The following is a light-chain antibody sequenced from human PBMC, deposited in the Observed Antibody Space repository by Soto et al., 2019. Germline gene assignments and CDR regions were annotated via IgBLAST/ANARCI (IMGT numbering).Light chain of an antibody. CDR2: VND. J-gene: IGLJ1*01. V-gene: IGLV1-44*01. CDR3: AAWDGSLSGHV. Sequence: QSVLTQPPSVSGTLGQGVTISCSGSTSNIGENTVGWFHQLPGTAPKVLIYVNDKRPSGVPDRFSGSKSGTSAYLAISGLQSEDEADYYCAAWDGSLSGHVFGAGTKLTVL. CDR1: TSNIGENT.